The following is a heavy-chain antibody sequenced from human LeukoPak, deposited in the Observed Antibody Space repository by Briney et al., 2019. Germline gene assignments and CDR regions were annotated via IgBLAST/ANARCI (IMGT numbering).Heavy chain of an antibody. Sequence: SETLSLTCAVHGGSFSGYYWSWIRQPPGKGLEWIGEINHSGSTNYNPSLKSRVTISVDTSKNQFSLKLSSVTAADTAVYYCARASGSYYGVWYYWGQGTLVTVSS. CDR2: INHSGST. CDR1: GGSFSGYY. V-gene: IGHV4-34*01. D-gene: IGHD1-26*01. CDR3: ARASGSYYGVWYY. J-gene: IGHJ4*02.